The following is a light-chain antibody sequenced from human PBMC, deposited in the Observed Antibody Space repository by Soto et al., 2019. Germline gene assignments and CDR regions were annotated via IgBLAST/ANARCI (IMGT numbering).Light chain of an antibody. CDR2: GNS. CDR1: SSNIGAGYD. J-gene: IGLJ2*01. Sequence: QSVLTQPPSVSGARGQRVTISCTGSSSNIGAGYDVNCYRQLPGAAPKLLVFGNSNRPSGVPDRFSGSKAGTSASLAITGLQADDEADYYCQSYDSSLTVVFGGGTKVTVL. CDR3: QSYDSSLTVV. V-gene: IGLV1-40*01.